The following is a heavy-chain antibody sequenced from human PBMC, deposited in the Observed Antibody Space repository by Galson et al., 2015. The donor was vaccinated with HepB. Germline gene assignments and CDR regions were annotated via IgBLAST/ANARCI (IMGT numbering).Heavy chain of an antibody. CDR1: GFTFSSYA. V-gene: IGHV3-30-3*01. J-gene: IGHJ4*02. CDR3: ASASGYSYVTAVDY. D-gene: IGHD5-18*01. CDR2: ISYDGSKK. Sequence: SLSLSCAASGFTFSSYAMHWVRQAPGKGLEWVAVISYDGSKKYYAASVKGRFTISRDNSKNTLYLQMNSLRAEDTAVYYCASASGYSYVTAVDYWGQGTLVTVSS.